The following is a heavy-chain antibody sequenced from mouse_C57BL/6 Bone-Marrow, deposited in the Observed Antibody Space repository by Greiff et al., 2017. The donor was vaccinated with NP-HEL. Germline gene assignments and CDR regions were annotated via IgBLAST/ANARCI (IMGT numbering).Heavy chain of an antibody. CDR2: ICSGGSYT. Sequence: EVQGVESGGDLVKPGGSLKLSCAASGFTFSSYGMSWVRQTPDKRLEWVATICSGGSYTYYPASVKGRFTISRDNTKDSLYLKMSSLESDDTAMCYCARQSWGDAYWGQGTLVTVSA. CDR3: ARQSWGDAY. J-gene: IGHJ3*01. D-gene: IGHD4-1*01. V-gene: IGHV5-6*01. CDR1: GFTFSSYG.